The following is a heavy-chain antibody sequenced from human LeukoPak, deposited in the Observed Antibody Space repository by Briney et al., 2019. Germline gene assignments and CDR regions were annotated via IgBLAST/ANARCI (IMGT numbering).Heavy chain of an antibody. CDR1: GFTFSSSA. CDR2: ISGSGGST. CDR3: AKDLIADSVVITYFDY. D-gene: IGHD3-22*01. Sequence: GGSLRLSCTASGFTFSSSAMSWVRQAPGKGLEWVSAISGSGGSTYYADSVKGRFTISRDNSKNTLYLQMNSLRAEDTAVYYCAKDLIADSVVITYFDYWGQGTLVTVSS. J-gene: IGHJ4*02. V-gene: IGHV3-23*01.